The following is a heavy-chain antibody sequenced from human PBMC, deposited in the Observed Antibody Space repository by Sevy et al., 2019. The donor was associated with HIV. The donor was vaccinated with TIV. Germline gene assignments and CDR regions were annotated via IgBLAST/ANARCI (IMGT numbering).Heavy chain of an antibody. V-gene: IGHV3-72*01. CDR2: TRNKANSYTT. D-gene: IGHD2-2*01. CDR1: GFTFSDHY. Sequence: GGSLRLSCAASGFTFSDHYMDWVRHAPGKGLEWVGRTRNKANSYTTEYAASVKGRFTISRDDSKNSLYLQMNSLKTEDTAVYYCARGPVVVPAAMEDYYYGMDVWGQGTTVTVSS. J-gene: IGHJ6*02. CDR3: ARGPVVVPAAMEDYYYGMDV.